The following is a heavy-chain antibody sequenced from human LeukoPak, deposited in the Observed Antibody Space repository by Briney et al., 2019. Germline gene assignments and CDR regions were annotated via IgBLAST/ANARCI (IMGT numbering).Heavy chain of an antibody. CDR2: IYYSGST. V-gene: IGHV4-59*01. J-gene: IGHJ6*02. CDR1: GGSFSGYY. CDR3: ARDPGYSSGWYRGPYYYGMDV. D-gene: IGHD6-19*01. Sequence: SETLSLTCAIDGGSFSGYYWRWIRQPPGKGLEWIGYIYYSGSTNYNPSLKSRVTISVDTSKNQFSLKLSSVTAADTAVYYCARDPGYSSGWYRGPYYYGMDVWGQGTTVTVSS.